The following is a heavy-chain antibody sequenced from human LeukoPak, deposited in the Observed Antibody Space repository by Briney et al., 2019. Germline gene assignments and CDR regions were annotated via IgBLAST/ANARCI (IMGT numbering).Heavy chain of an antibody. CDR2: IIPIFGTA. Sequence: SVKVSCKASGGTFSSYTITWVRQAPGQGLEWMGGIIPIFGTADYAQKFQGRITITTDESTSTDYMELSSPRSEDTAVYYCATRYYSGSGSSLDYWGQGTLVTVSS. J-gene: IGHJ4*02. V-gene: IGHV1-69*05. D-gene: IGHD3-10*01. CDR3: ATRYYSGSGSSLDY. CDR1: GGTFSSYT.